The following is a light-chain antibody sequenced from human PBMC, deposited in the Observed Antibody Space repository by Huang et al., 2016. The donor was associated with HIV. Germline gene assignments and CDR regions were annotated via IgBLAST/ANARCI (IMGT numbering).Light chain of an antibody. V-gene: IGKV4-1*01. CDR2: WVA. CDR1: QSVLDSSNKKHY. Sequence: DIVMTQSPDSLPVSLGERATINCKSSQSVLDSSNKKHYLAWYQQKPGQPPKLLRYWVAVRESGVPDRFRGSGSGTEFTLTINNLQAEDVAVYYCQQYYSTPAFGQGTNVDI. CDR3: QQYYSTPA. J-gene: IGKJ1*01.